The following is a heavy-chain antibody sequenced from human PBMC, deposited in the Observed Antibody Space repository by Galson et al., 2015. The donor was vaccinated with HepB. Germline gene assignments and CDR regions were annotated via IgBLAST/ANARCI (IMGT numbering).Heavy chain of an antibody. V-gene: IGHV3-23*01. CDR3: AKRTGYGYGMDV. D-gene: IGHD5-18*01. CDR2: FVGSGSYT. CDR1: GFTFSTYE. J-gene: IGHJ6*02. Sequence: SLRLSCAAPGFTFSTYEMSWVRQAPGEGLEWVSSFVGSGSYTYYADSVKGRFTISSDTSKKTLFLQMSSLRAEDTAVYYWAKRTGYGYGMDVWGQGTTVTVSS.